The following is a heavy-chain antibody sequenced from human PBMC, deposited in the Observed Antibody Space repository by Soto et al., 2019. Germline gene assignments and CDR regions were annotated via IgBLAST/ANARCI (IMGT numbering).Heavy chain of an antibody. D-gene: IGHD2-8*01. V-gene: IGHV5-51*01. CDR2: MYPGDSDT. CDR1: GYSFTSYW. J-gene: IGHJ6*02. Sequence: PAGSPKISCNGSGYSFTSYWIGWVRQMPGKGLEWMGIMYPGDSDTRYSPSFQGQVTISADKSINTAYLQWSSLKASDTAIYYCARCISLGEFYGMDVWGQGTTVTVSS. CDR3: ARCISLGEFYGMDV.